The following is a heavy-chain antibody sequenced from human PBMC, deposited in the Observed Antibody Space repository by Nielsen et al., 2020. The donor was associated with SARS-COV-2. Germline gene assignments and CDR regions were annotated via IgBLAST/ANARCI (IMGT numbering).Heavy chain of an antibody. Sequence: GGSLRLSCAVSGFTFSNYGMHWVRQAPGKGLEWLALVSNDGTNTDYADSVKGRFTISRDSSTNTVYVEMKSLRGDDTAVYYCARPLLGHYYALDVWGQGTAVTVSS. J-gene: IGHJ6*02. D-gene: IGHD3-16*01. CDR1: GFTFSNYG. V-gene: IGHV3-30*03. CDR3: ARPLLGHYYALDV. CDR2: VSNDGTNT.